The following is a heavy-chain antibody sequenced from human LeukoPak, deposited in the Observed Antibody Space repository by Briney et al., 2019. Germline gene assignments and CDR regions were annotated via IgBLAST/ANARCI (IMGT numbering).Heavy chain of an antibody. CDR3: AKNRRAGSHCYYHMNV. V-gene: IGHV3-23*01. CDR1: GFTFSTYA. D-gene: IGHD2/OR15-2a*01. Sequence: GGSLRLSCAASGFTFSTYAMSWVRQAAGKGLEWVSLISGSGGGTYYADSVRGRFTISRDNSKNTLYLQLNSLRVEDTAVYYCAKNRRAGSHCYYHMNVWGKGTTVTVSS. J-gene: IGHJ6*03. CDR2: ISGSGGGT.